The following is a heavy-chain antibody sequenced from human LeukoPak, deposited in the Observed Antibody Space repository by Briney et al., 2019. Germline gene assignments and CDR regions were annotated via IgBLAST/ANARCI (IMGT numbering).Heavy chain of an antibody. Sequence: SETLSLTCAVSGGSITRGGYSWGWIRQPPGKGLEYIGHIYHSGRTYYNSSLSSRVTMSIDKSRNHMSLNLRSVTAADTAVYYCTRMVYDSSGYQNWFDPWGQGTLVTVSS. D-gene: IGHD3-22*01. V-gene: IGHV4-30-2*01. J-gene: IGHJ5*02. CDR2: IYHSGRT. CDR1: GGSITRGGYS. CDR3: TRMVYDSSGYQNWFDP.